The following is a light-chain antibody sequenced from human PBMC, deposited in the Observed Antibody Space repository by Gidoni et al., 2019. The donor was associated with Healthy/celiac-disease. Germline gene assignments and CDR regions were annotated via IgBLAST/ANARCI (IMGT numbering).Light chain of an antibody. Sequence: DIHMTQSPSSLSASVGDRVTITCQAIQDISNYLNWYQQKPGKAPKVLVYDAANVERGVPSRFRGSGSGTDFSFTISSLQPEDIETYYCQQYKNLPLTFXGXTKVEIK. CDR2: DAA. J-gene: IGKJ4*01. CDR1: QDISNY. V-gene: IGKV1-33*01. CDR3: QQYKNLPLT.